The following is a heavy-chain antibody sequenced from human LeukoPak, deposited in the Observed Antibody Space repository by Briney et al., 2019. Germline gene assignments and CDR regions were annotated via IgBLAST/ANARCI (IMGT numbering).Heavy chain of an antibody. D-gene: IGHD5-18*01. CDR2: IYPGDSDT. V-gene: IGHV5-51*01. Sequence: RGESLKISCKGFGYSFTSYWIGWVRQMPGKGLEWMGIIYPGDSDTRYSPSFQGQVTISADKSISTAYLQWSSLKASDTAMYYCARHGYSYGYGVVGAFDIWGQGTMVTVSS. CDR1: GYSFTSYW. CDR3: ARHGYSYGYGVVGAFDI. J-gene: IGHJ3*02.